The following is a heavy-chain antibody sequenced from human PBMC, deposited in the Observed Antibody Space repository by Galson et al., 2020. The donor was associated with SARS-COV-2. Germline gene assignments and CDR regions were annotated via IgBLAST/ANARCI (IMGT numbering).Heavy chain of an antibody. D-gene: IGHD3-22*01. CDR1: GFTFTTYA. CDR3: AKSSERVSITVYVVSFPEHFDY. CDR2: ISGSGATT. V-gene: IGHV3-23*01. Sequence: TGGSLRLSFAASGFTFTTYAMSWVRQAPGKGLEWVATISGSGATTYYADSAKGRFTISKDNSKNTLNLQINSLRLEDTAVYYCAKSSERVSITVYVVSFPEHFDYWGPGTLVTVSS. J-gene: IGHJ4*02.